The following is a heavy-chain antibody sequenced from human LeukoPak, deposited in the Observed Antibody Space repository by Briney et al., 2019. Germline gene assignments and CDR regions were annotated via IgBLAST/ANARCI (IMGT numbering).Heavy chain of an antibody. Sequence: HPSGTLSLTCAVSGVSISSSNWWSWVRQPPGQGLEWIGEIYHSGSTNYNPSLKSRVTISVDKSKNQFSLKLSSVTAADTAVYYCARSNYDILTGYRRPLPFDHWGQGTLVTVSS. V-gene: IGHV4-4*02. D-gene: IGHD3-9*01. J-gene: IGHJ5*02. CDR1: GVSISSSNW. CDR2: IYHSGST. CDR3: ARSNYDILTGYRRPLPFDH.